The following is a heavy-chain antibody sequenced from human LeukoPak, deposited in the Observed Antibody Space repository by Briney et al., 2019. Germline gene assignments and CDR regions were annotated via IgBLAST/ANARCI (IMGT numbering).Heavy chain of an antibody. D-gene: IGHD1-1*01. J-gene: IGHJ6*03. V-gene: IGHV3-23*01. CDR3: AKKAGTSDYYYYMDV. CDR2: ISGRGGST. CDR1: GFTFSSYA. Sequence: GGSLRLSCAASGFTFSSYAMTWVRQAPGKGLEWGSAISGRGGSTYYADSVKGRFTISRDNSQNTLYLQMSSLRAHDTAIYYCAKKAGTSDYYYYMDVWGKGTTVTVSS.